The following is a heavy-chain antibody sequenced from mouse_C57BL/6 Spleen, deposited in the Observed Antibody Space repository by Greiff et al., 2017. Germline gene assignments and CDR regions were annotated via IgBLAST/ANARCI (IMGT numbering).Heavy chain of an antibody. CDR1: GFTFSDYG. J-gene: IGHJ4*01. D-gene: IGHD2-4*01. CDR3: ARLYYYYYALGY. Sequence: EVKLMESGGGLVKPGGSLKLSCAASGFTFSDYGMHWVRQAPEKGLEWVAYISRGSSTIYYADTVKGRFTMSRDNATSTLSLQMTSLRSEDTEMYYCARLYYYYYALGYWGQGTSVTVSS. V-gene: IGHV5-17*01. CDR2: ISRGSSTI.